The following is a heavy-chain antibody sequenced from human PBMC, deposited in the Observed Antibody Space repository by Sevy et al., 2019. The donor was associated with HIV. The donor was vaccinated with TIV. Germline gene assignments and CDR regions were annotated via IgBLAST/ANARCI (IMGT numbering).Heavy chain of an antibody. CDR3: ARDYYGSGSYYEFVY. CDR2: IYDSGST. Sequence: SETLSLTCTVSGFSISSDYYWRWIRQPSGKGLEWIGSIYDSGSTYYNPSLKSRVTISIDTSKNQFSLKLSSVTAADTAVYYCARDYYGSGSYYEFVYWGQGTLVTVSS. CDR1: GFSISSDYY. V-gene: IGHV4-38-2*02. J-gene: IGHJ4*02. D-gene: IGHD3-10*01.